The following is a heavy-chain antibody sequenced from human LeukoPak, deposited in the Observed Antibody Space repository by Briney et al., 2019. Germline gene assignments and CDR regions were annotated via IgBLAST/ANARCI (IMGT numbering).Heavy chain of an antibody. V-gene: IGHV4-61*05. CDR2: IYYSGST. CDR3: ARDQGGYGALDY. Sequence: SETLSLTCTVSGGSFSSSSYYWGWIRQPPGKGLEWIGYIYYSGSTNYNPSLKSRVTISVGTSKNQFSLKLSSVTAADTAVYYCARDQGGYGALDYWGQGTLVTVSS. J-gene: IGHJ4*02. CDR1: GGSFSSSSYY. D-gene: IGHD5-12*01.